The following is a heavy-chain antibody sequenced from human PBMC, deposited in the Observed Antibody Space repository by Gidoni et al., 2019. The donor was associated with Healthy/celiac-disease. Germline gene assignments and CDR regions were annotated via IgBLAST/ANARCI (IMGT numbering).Heavy chain of an antibody. D-gene: IGHD3-10*01. V-gene: IGHV3-53*01. J-gene: IGHJ4*02. Sequence: SVKGRFTISRDKSRNTLYLKMSSLRAEDTAVYYWARETTTGKGGFDYWGQGTLVTVSS. CDR3: ARETTTGKGGFDY.